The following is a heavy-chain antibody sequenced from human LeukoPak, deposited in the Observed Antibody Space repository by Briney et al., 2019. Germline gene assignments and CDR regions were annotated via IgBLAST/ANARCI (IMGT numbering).Heavy chain of an antibody. CDR1: GGSFSGYY. Sequence: SETLSLTCAVYGGSFSGYYWSWIRQPPGKGLEWIGEINHSGSTNYNPSLKSRVTISVDTSKNQFSLKLSSVTAADTAVYFCARLGTGDCSGTCYGFDCWGQGTLVTVSS. CDR3: ARLGTGDCSGTCYGFDC. CDR2: INHSGST. J-gene: IGHJ4*02. D-gene: IGHD2-2*01. V-gene: IGHV4-34*01.